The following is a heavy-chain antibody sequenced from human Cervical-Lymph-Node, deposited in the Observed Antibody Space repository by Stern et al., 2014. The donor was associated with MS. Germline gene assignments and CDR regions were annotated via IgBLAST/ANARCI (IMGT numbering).Heavy chain of an antibody. D-gene: IGHD1-26*01. Sequence: QVQLVQSGAEVKKPGSSVKGSCKASGDTFSSYAINWVRQVPGKGLEWMGGITPVFGTTNYAQKFQGRVTITADKSTNTAYMELMTLRSEDTAVYYCARGGGLVGYFDYWGQGTLVSVSS. J-gene: IGHJ4*02. CDR2: ITPVFGTT. CDR1: GDTFSSYA. V-gene: IGHV1-69*06. CDR3: ARGGGLVGYFDY.